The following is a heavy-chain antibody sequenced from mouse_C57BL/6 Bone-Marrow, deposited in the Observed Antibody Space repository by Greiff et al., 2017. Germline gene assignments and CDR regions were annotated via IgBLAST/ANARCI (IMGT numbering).Heavy chain of an antibody. CDR1: GYTFTSYG. D-gene: IGHD1-1*01. J-gene: IGHJ3*01. Sequence: QVQLQQSGAELARPGASVKLSCKASGYTFTSYGISWVKQRTGQGLEWIGEIYPNSGSTYYNEKFKGKATLTADKSSSPAYMELRSRTSEDSAVYFCAREAITTGVAYWGQGTLLTVSA. CDR2: IYPNSGST. CDR3: AREAITTGVAY. V-gene: IGHV1-81*01.